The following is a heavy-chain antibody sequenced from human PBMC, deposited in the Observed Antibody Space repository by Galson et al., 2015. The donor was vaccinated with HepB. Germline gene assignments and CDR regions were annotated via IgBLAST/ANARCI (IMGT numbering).Heavy chain of an antibody. V-gene: IGHV3-23*01. CDR1: GFTFSNSA. Sequence: SLSLSCAASGFTFSNSAMTWVRQAPGKGLEWVSSIYAAPIKTYYIDSVKGRFTISRDNSKNTLYLQMNGLRVEDTAVYYCAKGADYYGPGNYQNWFGPWGQGTLVIVSA. CDR2: IYAAPIKT. CDR3: AKGADYYGPGNYQNWFGP. D-gene: IGHD3-10*01. J-gene: IGHJ5*02.